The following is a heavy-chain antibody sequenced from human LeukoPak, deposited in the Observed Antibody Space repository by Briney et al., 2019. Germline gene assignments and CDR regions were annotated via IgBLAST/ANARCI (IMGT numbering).Heavy chain of an antibody. CDR3: ARDQGWDGRYFDY. J-gene: IGHJ4*02. D-gene: IGHD6-19*01. CDR2: INPSGGAT. V-gene: IGHV1-46*01. CDR1: GYTFTRYY. Sequence: GASVKVSCKASGYTFTRYYMHWVRQAPGQGLEWMGIINPSGGATSYAQKFQGGLTMTWDTSTSTVHMELSSLRSEDTAVYYCARDQGWDGRYFDYWGQGTLVTVSS.